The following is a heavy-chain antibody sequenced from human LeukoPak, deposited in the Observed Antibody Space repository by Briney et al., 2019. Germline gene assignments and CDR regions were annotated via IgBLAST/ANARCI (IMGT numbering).Heavy chain of an antibody. Sequence: GGSLRLSCAASGFTFSSYAMHWVRQAPGKGLEWVAVISYDGSNKYYADSVKGRFTISRDNSKNTLYLQMNSLRAEDTAVYYCARGYKDDRNAFDIWGQGTMVTVSS. J-gene: IGHJ3*02. CDR2: ISYDGSNK. CDR1: GFTFSSYA. D-gene: IGHD3-22*01. V-gene: IGHV3-30-3*01. CDR3: ARGYKDDRNAFDI.